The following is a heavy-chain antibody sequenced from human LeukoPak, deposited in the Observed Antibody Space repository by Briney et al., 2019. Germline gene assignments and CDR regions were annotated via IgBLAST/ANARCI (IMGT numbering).Heavy chain of an antibody. Sequence: GGSLRLSCAASGFTFDDYGMSWVRQAPGKGLEWVSGINWNGGSTGYADSVKGRFTISRDNAKNSLYLQMNSLRAEDTALYYCARDLMTTVEGYYFDYWGQGTLVTLSS. CDR1: GFTFDDYG. J-gene: IGHJ4*02. CDR3: ARDLMTTVEGYYFDY. V-gene: IGHV3-20*04. CDR2: INWNGGST. D-gene: IGHD4-23*01.